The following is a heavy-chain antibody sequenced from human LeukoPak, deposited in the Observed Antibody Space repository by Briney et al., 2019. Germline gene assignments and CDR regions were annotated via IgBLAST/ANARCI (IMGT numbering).Heavy chain of an antibody. V-gene: IGHV3-7*03. CDR1: GFTFSSYW. Sequence: AGGSLRLSCAASGFTFSSYWMSWVRQAPGKGLEWVANIKQDGSEKYYVDSVKGRFTISRDNAKNSLYLQMNSLRAEDTAVYYCAKACRQQLVGALEYWGQGTLVTVSS. J-gene: IGHJ4*02. CDR2: IKQDGSEK. CDR3: AKACRQQLVGALEY. D-gene: IGHD6-13*01.